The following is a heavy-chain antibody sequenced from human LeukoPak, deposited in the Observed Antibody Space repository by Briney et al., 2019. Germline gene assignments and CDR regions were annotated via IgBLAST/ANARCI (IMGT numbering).Heavy chain of an antibody. CDR1: GYTLTELS. CDR2: FDPEDGET. D-gene: IGHD3-10*01. CDR3: ARGGGPLYAIITMVRGALQSWFDP. J-gene: IGHJ5*02. Sequence: ASVKVSCKVSGYTLTELSMHWVRQAPGKGLEWMGGFDPEDGETIYAQKFQGRVTMTEDTSTDTAYMELSSLRSDDTAVYYCARGGGPLYAIITMVRGALQSWFDPWGQGTLVTVSS. V-gene: IGHV1-24*01.